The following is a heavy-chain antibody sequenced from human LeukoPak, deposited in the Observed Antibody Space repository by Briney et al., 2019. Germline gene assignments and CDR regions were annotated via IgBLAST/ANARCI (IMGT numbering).Heavy chain of an antibody. D-gene: IGHD6-6*01. V-gene: IGHV4-61*05. J-gene: IGHJ4*02. CDR1: SGSMSSSNFY. CDR2: IYYSGTT. CDR3: ARHSSSSRAHGY. Sequence: PSETLSLTCTVSSGSMSSSNFYWNWIRQPPGKGLEWIGYIYYSGTTNYNPSLKSRVTISVDASKNQFSLKLNSVTAADTAVYYCARHSSSSRAHGYWGQGTLVTVSS.